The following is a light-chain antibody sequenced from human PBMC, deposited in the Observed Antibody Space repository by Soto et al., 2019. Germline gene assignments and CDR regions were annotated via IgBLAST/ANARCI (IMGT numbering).Light chain of an antibody. Sequence: DIQMTQSPSTLSGSVGDRVTITCRASQTISSWLAWYQQKPGKAPKLLIYDASSLESGVPSRFSGSGSGTEFTLTISSLQPDDFATYYCQQYNSYSWTFGQRTKADVK. CDR3: QQYNSYSWT. CDR1: QTISSW. J-gene: IGKJ1*01. V-gene: IGKV1-5*01. CDR2: DAS.